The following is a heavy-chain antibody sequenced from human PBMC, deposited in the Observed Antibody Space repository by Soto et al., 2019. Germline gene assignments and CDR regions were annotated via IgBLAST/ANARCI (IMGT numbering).Heavy chain of an antibody. V-gene: IGHV4-61*01. CDR2: IYYSGST. D-gene: IGHD5-18*01. CDR3: ARARIQLSIFDY. J-gene: IGHJ4*02. Sequence: SETLSLTCTVSGGSVSSGSYYWSWIRQPPGRGLEWIGYIYYSGSTNYNPSLKSRVTISVDTSKNRFSRRLSSVTAADTAVYYCARARIQLSIFDYWGQGPLVTVSS. CDR1: GGSVSSGSYY.